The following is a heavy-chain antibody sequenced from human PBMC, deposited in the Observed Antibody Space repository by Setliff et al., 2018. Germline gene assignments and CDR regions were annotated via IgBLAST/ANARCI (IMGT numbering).Heavy chain of an antibody. CDR3: ARAPSVELVTIRTNSWFTY. CDR1: GYTFRNYA. V-gene: IGHV1-18*01. CDR2: ISVYNGDT. D-gene: IGHD5-18*01. Sequence: AASVKVSCKASGYTFRNYAFAWVRQAPGQGLEWVGWISVYNGDTNYAQKFQGRVTLTTDTSTSTAYMELRSLTSDDSAFYYCARAPSVELVTIRTNSWFTYWGQGTLGTVSS. J-gene: IGHJ4*02.